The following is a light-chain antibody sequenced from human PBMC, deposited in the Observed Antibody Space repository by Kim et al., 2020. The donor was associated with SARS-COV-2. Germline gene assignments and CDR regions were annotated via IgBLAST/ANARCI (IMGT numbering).Light chain of an antibody. CDR1: SLRTYD. V-gene: IGLV3-19*01. Sequence: ALGQTVRITCQGDSLRTYDASWYQLKPGQAPVLVIYGKTNRPSGIPDRISGSSSGDTASLTITGAQAEDEADYFCNSRDSSGNHVIFGGGTKLTVL. CDR2: GKT. CDR3: NSRDSSGNHVI. J-gene: IGLJ2*01.